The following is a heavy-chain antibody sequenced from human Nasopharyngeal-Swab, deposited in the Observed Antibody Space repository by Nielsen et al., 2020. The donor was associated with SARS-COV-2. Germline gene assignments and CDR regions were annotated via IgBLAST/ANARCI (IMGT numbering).Heavy chain of an antibody. J-gene: IGHJ5*02. CDR3: ARWSNGSWYSWFDP. CDR2: IYYSGST. Sequence: SETLSLTCTVSGGSISSYYWSWIRQPPGEGLEWIGYIYYSGSTNYNPSLKSRVTISVDTSKSQFSLKLTSVTAADTAVYYCARWSNGSWYSWFDPWGQGTLVTVSS. CDR1: GGSISSYY. D-gene: IGHD6-13*01. V-gene: IGHV4-59*08.